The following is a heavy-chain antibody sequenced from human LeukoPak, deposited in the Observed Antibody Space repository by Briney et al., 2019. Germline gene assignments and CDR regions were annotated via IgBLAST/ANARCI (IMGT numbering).Heavy chain of an antibody. CDR3: AREEVGATYNWFDP. D-gene: IGHD1-26*01. Sequence: GGSLRLSCAASGFTFSSYWMSWVRQAPGKGLEWVANIKQDGSEKYYVASVKGRFTISRDNAKNSLYLQMNSLRAEDTAVYYCAREEVGATYNWFDPWGQGTLVTVSS. V-gene: IGHV3-7*01. CDR2: IKQDGSEK. J-gene: IGHJ5*02. CDR1: GFTFSSYW.